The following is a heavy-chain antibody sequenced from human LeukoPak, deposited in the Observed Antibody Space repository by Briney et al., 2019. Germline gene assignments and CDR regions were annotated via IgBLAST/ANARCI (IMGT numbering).Heavy chain of an antibody. V-gene: IGHV3-23*01. Sequence: PGGSLRLSCAASGFTFRNYAVSWVRQAPGKGLEWVSAISGSGGSTYYADSVKGRFTISRDNSKNTLYLQMNSLRAEDTAVYYCAQKGRRVLRYFDWSPPYGMDVWGQGTTVTVSS. CDR3: AQKGRRVLRYFDWSPPYGMDV. D-gene: IGHD3-9*01. CDR2: ISGSGGST. CDR1: GFTFRNYA. J-gene: IGHJ6*02.